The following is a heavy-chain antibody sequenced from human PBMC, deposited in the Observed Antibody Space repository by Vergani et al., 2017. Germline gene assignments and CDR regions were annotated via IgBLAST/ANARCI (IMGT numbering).Heavy chain of an antibody. CDR3: AKVGVARFMSANYYYYHMDV. V-gene: IGHV3-30*18. D-gene: IGHD2-15*01. Sequence: QLQLVESGGGVVQPGRSLRLSCAASGFSFSSYGMHWVRQAPGKGLEWVAVISYDGSNKYYADSVKGRFTISRDNSKNTLYLQMTSLRAEDTAVYYCAKVGVARFMSANYYYYHMDVWGKGTMVTVSS. J-gene: IGHJ6*03. CDR1: GFSFSSYG. CDR2: ISYDGSNK.